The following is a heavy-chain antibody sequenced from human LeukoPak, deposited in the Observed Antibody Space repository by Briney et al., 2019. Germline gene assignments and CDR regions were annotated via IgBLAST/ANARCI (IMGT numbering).Heavy chain of an antibody. J-gene: IGHJ6*03. V-gene: IGHV4-39*07. CDR3: ARLMRHGDYGHAYYYYYMDV. CDR2: INHSGST. D-gene: IGHD4-17*01. Sequence: SETLSLTCTVSGGSISSSSYYWSWIRQPPGKGLEWIGEINHSGSTNYNPSLKSRVTISVDTSKNQFSLKLSSVTAADTAVYYCARLMRHGDYGHAYYYYYMDVWGKGTTVTISS. CDR1: GGSISSSSYY.